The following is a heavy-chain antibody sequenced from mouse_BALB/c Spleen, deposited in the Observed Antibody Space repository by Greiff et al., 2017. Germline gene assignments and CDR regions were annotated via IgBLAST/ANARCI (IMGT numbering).Heavy chain of an antibody. CDR1: GFTFSSYG. J-gene: IGHJ4*01. CDR2: INSNGGST. CDR3: ARDGRLRRDYAMDY. V-gene: IGHV5-6-3*01. Sequence: EVQVVESGGGLVQPGGSLKLSCAASGFTFSSYGMSWVRQTPDKRLELVATINSNGGSTYYPDSVKGRFTISRDNAKNTLYLQMSSLKSEDTAMYYCARDGRLRRDYAMDYGGQGTSVTVSS. D-gene: IGHD2-2*01.